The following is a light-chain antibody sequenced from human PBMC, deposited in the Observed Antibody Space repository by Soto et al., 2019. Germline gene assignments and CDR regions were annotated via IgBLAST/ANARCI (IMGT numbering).Light chain of an antibody. V-gene: IGLV2-14*01. CDR1: SSDVGSYNY. J-gene: IGLJ3*02. Sequence: QSVLTQPASVSGSPRQSITISCTGTSSDVGSYNYVSWYQQHPGKAPKLMIFEVTNRPSGVSSRFSGSKSGSTASLTISGLQAEDEAYYYCSSYTSSSTWVFGGGTKVTVL. CDR2: EVT. CDR3: SSYTSSSTWV.